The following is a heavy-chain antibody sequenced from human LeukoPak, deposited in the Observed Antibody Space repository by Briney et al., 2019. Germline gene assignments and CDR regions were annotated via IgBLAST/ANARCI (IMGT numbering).Heavy chain of an antibody. CDR2: IYYSGST. Sequence: SETLSLTCTVSGGPISSSSYYWGWIRQPPGKGLEWIGSIYYSGSTYYNPSLKSRVTISVDTSKNQFSLKLSSVTAADTAVYYCARREILGYCSSTSCYRARHFDYWGQGTLVTVSS. J-gene: IGHJ4*02. CDR1: GGPISSSSYY. D-gene: IGHD2-2*02. CDR3: ARREILGYCSSTSCYRARHFDY. V-gene: IGHV4-39*01.